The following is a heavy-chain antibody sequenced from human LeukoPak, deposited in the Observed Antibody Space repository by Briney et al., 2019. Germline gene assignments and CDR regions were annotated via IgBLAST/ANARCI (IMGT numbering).Heavy chain of an antibody. CDR3: ARSMIDYSSGYTFDF. CDR2: INWNGGST. J-gene: IGHJ4*02. D-gene: IGHD3-22*01. Sequence: GGSLRLSCAASGFPFDDFGMSWVRQAPGKGLEWVSGINWNGGSTGYADSVKGRFTISRDNAKNSLYLQMNSLRAEDRALYYCARSMIDYSSGYTFDFWGQGTLVTVSS. V-gene: IGHV3-20*04. CDR1: GFPFDDFG.